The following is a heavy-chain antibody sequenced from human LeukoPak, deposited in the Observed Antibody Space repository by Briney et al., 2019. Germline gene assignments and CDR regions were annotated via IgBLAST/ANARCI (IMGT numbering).Heavy chain of an antibody. CDR2: ISGTGRSR. CDR1: GFTFSTYE. CDR3: AKVGRTSCWD. D-gene: IGHD2-2*01. V-gene: IGHV3-48*03. Sequence: PGGSLRLSCAASGFTFSTYEMNWVRQAPGKGLEWVSYISGTGRSRNYADSVKGRFTISRDNAKNTLYLQMNSLRAEDTAVYYCAKVGRTSCWDWGQGTLVTVSS. J-gene: IGHJ4*02.